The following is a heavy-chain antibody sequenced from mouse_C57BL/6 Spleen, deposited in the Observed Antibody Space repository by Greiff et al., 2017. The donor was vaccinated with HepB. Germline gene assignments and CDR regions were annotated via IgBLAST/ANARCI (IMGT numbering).Heavy chain of an antibody. CDR1: GFTFSSYA. J-gene: IGHJ4*01. V-gene: IGHV5-4*01. CDR3: ARETTVVADYAMDY. D-gene: IGHD1-1*01. CDR2: ISDGGSYT. Sequence: EVMLVESGGGLVKPGGSLKLSCAASGFTFSSYAMSWVRQTPEKRLEWVATISDGGSYTYYPDNVKGRFTISRDNAKNNLYLQMSHLKSEDTAMYYCARETTVVADYAMDYWGQGTSVTVSS.